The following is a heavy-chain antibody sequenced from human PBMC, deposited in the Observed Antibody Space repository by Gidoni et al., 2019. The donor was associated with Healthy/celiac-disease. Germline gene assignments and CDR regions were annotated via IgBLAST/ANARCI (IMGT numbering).Heavy chain of an antibody. D-gene: IGHD1-7*01. CDR2: ISYDGSNK. J-gene: IGHJ3*02. Sequence: QVQLVESGGGVVQPGRSLRLSCAASGFTFSSYGMHWVRQAPGKGLEWVAVISYDGSNKYYADSVKGRFTISRDNSKNTLYLQMNSLRAEDTAVYYCAKVTLGDGTMDAFDIWGQGTMVTVSS. V-gene: IGHV3-30*18. CDR3: AKVTLGDGTMDAFDI. CDR1: GFTFSSYG.